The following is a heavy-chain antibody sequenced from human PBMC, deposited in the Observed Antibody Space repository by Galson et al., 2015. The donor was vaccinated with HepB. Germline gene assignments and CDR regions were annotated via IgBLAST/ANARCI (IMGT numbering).Heavy chain of an antibody. CDR1: GYTFTSYD. J-gene: IGHJ6*03. V-gene: IGHV1-8*01. CDR3: ARGEMIAARNYYYMDV. Sequence: SVKVSCKASGYTFTSYDINWVRQATGQGLEWMGWMNPNSGNTGYAQKFQGRVTMTRNTSISTAYMELSSLRSEDTAVYYCARGEMIAARNYYYMDVWGKGTTVTVSS. CDR2: MNPNSGNT. D-gene: IGHD6-6*01.